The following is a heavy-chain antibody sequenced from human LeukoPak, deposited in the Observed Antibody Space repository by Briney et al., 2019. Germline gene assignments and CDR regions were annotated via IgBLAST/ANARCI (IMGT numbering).Heavy chain of an antibody. CDR3: ARDRFYGDYPELVDY. V-gene: IGHV3-21*01. CDR2: ISSSSSYI. J-gene: IGHJ4*02. CDR1: GFTFSSYS. Sequence: GGSLRLSCAASGFTFSSYSMNWVRQAPGKGLEWVSSISSSSSYIYYADSVKGRFTISRDNAKNSLYLQMNSLRAEDTAVYYCARDRFYGDYPELVDYWGQGTLVTVSS. D-gene: IGHD4-17*01.